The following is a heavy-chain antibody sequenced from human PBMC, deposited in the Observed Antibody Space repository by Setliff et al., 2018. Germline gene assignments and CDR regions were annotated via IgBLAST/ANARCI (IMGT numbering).Heavy chain of an antibody. CDR1: GGTLSGYA. D-gene: IGHD1-1*01. J-gene: IGHJ6*02. CDR2: ITPIFETA. Sequence: EASVKVSCKASGGTLSGYAFSWVRQAPGQGLEWVGGITPIFETAHYAQKFQDRVTITADKSTSTVFMELNSLISEDTAVYFCARDSVTLGQLERRGGFRYYDMDVWGQGTTVTVSS. V-gene: IGHV1-69*06. CDR3: ARDSVTLGQLERRGGFRYYDMDV.